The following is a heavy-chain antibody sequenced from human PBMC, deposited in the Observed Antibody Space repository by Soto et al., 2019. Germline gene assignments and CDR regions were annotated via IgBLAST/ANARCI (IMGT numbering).Heavy chain of an antibody. V-gene: IGHV1-2*04. CDR2: INPNSGGT. CDR3: ARDIAAAGTNYYGMDV. J-gene: IGHJ6*02. CDR1: GYTFTGYY. Sequence: ASVKVSCKASGYTFTGYYMHWVRQAPGQGLEWMGWINPNSGGTNYAQKFQGWVTMTRDTSISTAYMELSRLRSDDTAVYYSARDIAAAGTNYYGMDVWGQGTTVTVSS. D-gene: IGHD6-13*01.